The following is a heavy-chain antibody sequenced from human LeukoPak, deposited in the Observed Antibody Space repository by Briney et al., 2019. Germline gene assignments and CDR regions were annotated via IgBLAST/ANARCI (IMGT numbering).Heavy chain of an antibody. CDR2: ISGSGDST. V-gene: IGHV3-23*01. D-gene: IGHD1-26*01. CDR1: GFTFSNYA. Sequence: GGSLRLSCAASGFTFSNYAMRWVRQAPGKGLEWVSGISGSGDSTYYADSVKGRFTISRDNSKNTLYLQMNSLRADDTAVYYCAKVGGSKSVSYYYYYMDVWGKGTMVTVSS. CDR3: AKVGGSKSVSYYYYYMDV. J-gene: IGHJ6*03.